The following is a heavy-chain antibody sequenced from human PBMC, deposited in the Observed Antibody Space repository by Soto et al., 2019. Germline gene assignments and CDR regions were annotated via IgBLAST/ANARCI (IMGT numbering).Heavy chain of an antibody. CDR2: MNPNSGNT. CDR3: ATAARHPYYYYMDV. V-gene: IGHV1-8*01. Sequence: QVQLVQSGAEVKKPGASVKVSCKASGYTFTSYDINWVRQATGQGLEWMGWMNPNSGNTGYAQKFQGRVTMTRNTSISTAYMDLRSLRSEDTAVYYCATAARHPYYYYMDVWGKGTTVTVSS. D-gene: IGHD6-6*01. J-gene: IGHJ6*03. CDR1: GYTFTSYD.